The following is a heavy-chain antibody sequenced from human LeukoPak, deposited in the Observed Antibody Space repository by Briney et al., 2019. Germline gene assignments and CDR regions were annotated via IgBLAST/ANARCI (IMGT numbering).Heavy chain of an antibody. CDR3: AREAQVGGALQS. V-gene: IGHV3-74*03. CDR1: GLTFSAYW. CDR2: IKTDGSRT. J-gene: IGHJ5*02. Sequence: GESLRLSCAASGLTFSAYWMHWVRQAPGKGLVWVSRIKTDGSRTMYADFLKGRFTISRHTAKNTLFLQMNSLRAEDTAVYYWAREAQVGGALQSWGQGTLVTVSS. D-gene: IGHD1-26*01.